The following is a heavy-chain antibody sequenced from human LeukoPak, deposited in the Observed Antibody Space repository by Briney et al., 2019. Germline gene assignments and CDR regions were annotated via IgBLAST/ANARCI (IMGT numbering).Heavy chain of an antibody. D-gene: IGHD3-3*01. CDR2: IYYSGST. Sequence: SETLSLTCTVSGASISSSNYYWDWIRQPPGKGLEWIESIYYSGSTYYNPSLKSRVTISVDTSKKQFSLKLSSVTAADTAVYYCAKRGAWSGFYDYWGQGTLVTVSS. CDR1: GASISSSNYY. V-gene: IGHV4-39*01. CDR3: AKRGAWSGFYDY. J-gene: IGHJ4*02.